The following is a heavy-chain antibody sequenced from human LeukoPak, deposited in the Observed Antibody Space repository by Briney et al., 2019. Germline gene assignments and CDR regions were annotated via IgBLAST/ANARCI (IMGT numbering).Heavy chain of an antibody. CDR3: ARSLLGDSGGSFDY. CDR2: ISDNGGGT. D-gene: IGHD3-22*01. V-gene: IGHV3-23*01. J-gene: IGHJ4*02. CDR1: GFTFSSYA. Sequence: GGTLKLSCAASGFTFSSYAMNWVRQAPGKGLEWVSSISDNGGGTYYADSVKGRFTISRDNSKNSLYLQMNSLRAEDTAVYYCARSLLGDSGGSFDYWGQGTLVTVSS.